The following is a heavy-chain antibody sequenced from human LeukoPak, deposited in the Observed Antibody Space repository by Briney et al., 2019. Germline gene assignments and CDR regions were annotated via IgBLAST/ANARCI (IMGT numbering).Heavy chain of an antibody. CDR2: IIPIFGTA. J-gene: IGHJ6*03. V-gene: IGHV1-69*05. D-gene: IGHD6-13*01. CDR1: GGTFSSYA. CDR3: ARDGIAGKDYYYYMDV. Sequence: ASVKVSCKASGGTFSSYAISWVRQAPGQGLEWMGRIIPIFGTANYAQKFQGRVTITTDESTSTAHMELNSLRSEDTAVYYCARDGIAGKDYYYYMDVWGKGTTVTVSS.